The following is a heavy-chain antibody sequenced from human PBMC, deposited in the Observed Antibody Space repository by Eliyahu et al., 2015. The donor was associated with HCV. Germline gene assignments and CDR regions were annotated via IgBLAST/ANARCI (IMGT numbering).Heavy chain of an antibody. CDR2: ISAFDGKT. CDR1: DYIFTSYG. D-gene: IGHD3-22*01. V-gene: IGHV1-18*01. Sequence: QVQLVQSGVEVKKPGASVKVSCKASDYIFTSYGISWVRQAPGQGLEWMGWISAFDGKTIYAQKFQGRVTMTTDTSTDTAYMELRSLRSDDTAVYYCARDYYDSTAYRPSGAFDIWGQGTMVSVSS. J-gene: IGHJ3*02. CDR3: ARDYYDSTAYRPSGAFDI.